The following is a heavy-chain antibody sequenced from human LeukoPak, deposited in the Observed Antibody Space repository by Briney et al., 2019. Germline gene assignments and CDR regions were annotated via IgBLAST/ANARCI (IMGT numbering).Heavy chain of an antibody. CDR1: GFTFKTHG. D-gene: IGHD3-3*01. CDR2: IRRDGSDK. J-gene: IGHJ4*02. CDR3: AKDYEWSLDY. Sequence: GGSLRLSCAASGFTFKTHGMHWVRQAPGEGLEWVAYIRRDGSDKYYADSVKGRFTVSRDNSKNTPHMEMNSLRATDTALYYCAKDYEWSLDYWGQGALVTVSS. V-gene: IGHV3-30*02.